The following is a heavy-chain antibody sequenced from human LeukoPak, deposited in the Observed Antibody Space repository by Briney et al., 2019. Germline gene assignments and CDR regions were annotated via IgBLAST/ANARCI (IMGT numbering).Heavy chain of an antibody. J-gene: IGHJ4*02. CDR2: IIVYNGNT. Sequence: ASVKVSCKASGYTYTNYGVSWGRQAPGQGVEWMGWIIVYNGNTNYAQKLQGRVTMTTDTSTSTAYMELRSLRSDDTAVYYCARVIVGATSGDYWGQGTLVTVSS. CDR1: GYTYTNYG. CDR3: ARVIVGATSGDY. D-gene: IGHD1-26*01. V-gene: IGHV1-18*01.